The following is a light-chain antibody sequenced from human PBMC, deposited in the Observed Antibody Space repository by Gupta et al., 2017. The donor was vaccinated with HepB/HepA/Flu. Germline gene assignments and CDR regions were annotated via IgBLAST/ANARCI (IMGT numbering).Light chain of an antibody. Sequence: DIQLTQSPSPLSASVGDRIIITCRASQDIRHYVNWYQQKPGKAPQFLVYAASTLHSGVPSRFSASGYGTDFTLTINMLQPEDSATYYCQQDYSTPPTFGQGTKLEIK. CDR1: QDIRHY. CDR2: AAS. J-gene: IGKJ2*01. V-gene: IGKV1-39*01. CDR3: QQDYSTPPT.